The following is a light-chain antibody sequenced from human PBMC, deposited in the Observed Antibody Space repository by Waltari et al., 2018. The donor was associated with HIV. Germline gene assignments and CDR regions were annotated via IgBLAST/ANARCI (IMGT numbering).Light chain of an antibody. CDR2: KVT. Sequence: DVVMTQSPLSLTVPLGHPASIFCRSSQSHVYSDGHTYLNWCQQRPVQSPRRLIYKVTKRDSGVPDRFSGRGSGTDFTLKISRVEAEDVGVYYCMKGTHGPLTFGGGTKVEIK. CDR1: QSHVYSDGHTY. J-gene: IGKJ4*01. V-gene: IGKV2-30*01. CDR3: MKGTHGPLT.